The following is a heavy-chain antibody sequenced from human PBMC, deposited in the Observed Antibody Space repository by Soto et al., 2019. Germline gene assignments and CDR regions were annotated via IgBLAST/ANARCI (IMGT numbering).Heavy chain of an antibody. V-gene: IGHV3-30*18. J-gene: IGHJ4*02. CDR1: GFTFSSYG. D-gene: IGHD3-10*01. CDR2: ISYDGSNK. Sequence: QVQLVESGGGVVQPGRSLRLSCAASGFTFSSYGMHWVRQAPGKGLEWVAVISYDGSNKYYADSVKGRFTISRDNSKNTLYLQMNSLRAEDTAMYYCAKDLAVRGYFDYWGQGTLVTVSS. CDR3: AKDLAVRGYFDY.